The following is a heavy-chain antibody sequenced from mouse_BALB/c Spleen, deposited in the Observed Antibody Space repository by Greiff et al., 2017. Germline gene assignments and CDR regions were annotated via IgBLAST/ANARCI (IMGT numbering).Heavy chain of an antibody. CDR1: GFSLSTSGMG. CDR3: ARIRDYGSSWNAMDY. CDR2: IWWDDDK. J-gene: IGHJ4*01. D-gene: IGHD1-1*01. V-gene: IGHV8-8*01. Sequence: QVTLKVSGPGILQPSQTLSLTCSFSGFSLSTSGMGVGWIRQPSGKGLEWLAHIWWDDDKRYNPALKSRLTISKDTSSNQVFLKIASVDTADTATYYCARIRDYGSSWNAMDYWGQGTSVTVSS.